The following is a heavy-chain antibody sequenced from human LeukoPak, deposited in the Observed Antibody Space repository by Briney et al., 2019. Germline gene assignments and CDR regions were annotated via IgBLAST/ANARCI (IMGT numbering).Heavy chain of an antibody. Sequence: SGGSLRLSCAASGFTFSSYAMHWVRQAPGKGLEWVAVISYDGSNKYYADSVKGRFTISRDNSKNTLYLQMNSLRAEDTAVYYCARERVGIVGAFDAFDIWGQGTMVTVSS. CDR2: ISYDGSNK. CDR1: GFTFSSYA. V-gene: IGHV3-30-3*01. CDR3: ARERVGIVGAFDAFDI. D-gene: IGHD1-26*01. J-gene: IGHJ3*02.